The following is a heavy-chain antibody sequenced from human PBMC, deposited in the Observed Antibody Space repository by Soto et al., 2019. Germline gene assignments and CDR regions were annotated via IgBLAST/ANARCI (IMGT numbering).Heavy chain of an antibody. V-gene: IGHV4-39*01. J-gene: IGHJ5*02. CDR1: GCSISSSSYY. D-gene: IGHD3-10*01. Sequence: SETLSLTCTVSGCSISSSSYYWGWIRQPPGKGLEWIGSIYYSGSTYYNPSLKSRVTISVDTSKNQFSLKLSSVTAADTAVYYCARRRYYGSGSYYIGKFWFDPWGQGTLVTVSS. CDR2: IYYSGST. CDR3: ARRRYYGSGSYYIGKFWFDP.